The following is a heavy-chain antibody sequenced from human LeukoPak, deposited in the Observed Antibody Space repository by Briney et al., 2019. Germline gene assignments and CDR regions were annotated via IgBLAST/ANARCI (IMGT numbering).Heavy chain of an antibody. V-gene: IGHV4-4*09. CDR1: GGSISSYY. Sequence: SETLSLTCTVSGGSISSYYWSWIRQPPGKGLEWIGYIYTSGSTNYNPSLKSRVTISVDTSKNQFSLKLSSVTAADTAVYYCASRGPVKYYDILTGQLDYWGQGTLVTVSS. CDR2: IYTSGST. J-gene: IGHJ4*02. D-gene: IGHD3-9*01. CDR3: ASRGPVKYYDILTGQLDY.